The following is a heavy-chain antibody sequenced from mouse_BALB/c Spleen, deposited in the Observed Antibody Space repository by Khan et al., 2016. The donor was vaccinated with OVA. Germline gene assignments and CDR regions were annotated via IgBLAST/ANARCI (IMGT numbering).Heavy chain of an antibody. CDR1: GDSITSGY. CDR3: ASSTYRYAFAY. CDR2: MIYSGNT. V-gene: IGHV3-8*02. J-gene: IGHJ3*01. Sequence: MQLEESGPSLVKPSQTLSLTCSVTGDSITSGYWSWIRQFPGNKLEYMGYMIYSGNTYYNPSLKSRISITRHTSKNQYFLQLNSLTTGDTATYYCASSTYRYAFAYWGQGTLVTVAA. D-gene: IGHD2-14*01.